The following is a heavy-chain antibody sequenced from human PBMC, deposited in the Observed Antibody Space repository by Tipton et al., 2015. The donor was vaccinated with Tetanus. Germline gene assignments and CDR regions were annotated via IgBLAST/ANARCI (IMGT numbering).Heavy chain of an antibody. CDR3: ARGEYYDSSGLDY. CDR2: IYTGGST. V-gene: IGHV4-4*07. J-gene: IGHJ4*02. CDR1: GGSISSRP. D-gene: IGHD3-22*01. Sequence: GLVKPSETLSLTCTVSGGSISSRPWSWIRQPAGKGLEWIGRIYTGGSTIFNPSLKSRVTMSVDTSKNQFSLKLSSVTAADTAVYYCARGEYYDSSGLDYWGQGTLVTVSS.